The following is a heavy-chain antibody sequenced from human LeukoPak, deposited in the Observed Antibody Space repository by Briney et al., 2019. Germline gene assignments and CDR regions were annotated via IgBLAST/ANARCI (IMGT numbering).Heavy chain of an antibody. J-gene: IGHJ4*02. CDR2: IYYSGST. Sequence: SETLSLTCTVSGGSISSYYWSWIRQPPGKGLQWLGYIYYSGSTNYNPSLKSRVTISVDTSKNQFSLKLTSVTAADTALYYCARGAYSYGHPPSLDYWGQGTLVTVSS. D-gene: IGHD5-18*01. V-gene: IGHV4-59*01. CDR1: GGSISSYY. CDR3: ARGAYSYGHPPSLDY.